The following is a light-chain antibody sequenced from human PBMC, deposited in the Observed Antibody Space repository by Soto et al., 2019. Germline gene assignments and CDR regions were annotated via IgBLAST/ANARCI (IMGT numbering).Light chain of an antibody. J-gene: IGKJ4*01. Sequence: EIVLSHSLATLSLYPGERATLSCRASQSVSNFIAWYQQKPGQAPRLLIYDAFHRATGIPARFTGSGSGTDFTLTISSLEPEDLAVYYSQQRSNWPTFGGGSMVDI. V-gene: IGKV3-11*01. CDR3: QQRSNWPT. CDR2: DAF. CDR1: QSVSNF.